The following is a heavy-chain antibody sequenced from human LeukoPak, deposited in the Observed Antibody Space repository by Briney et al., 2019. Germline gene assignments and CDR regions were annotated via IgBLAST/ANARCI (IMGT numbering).Heavy chain of an antibody. D-gene: IGHD3-10*01. J-gene: IGHJ4*02. CDR3: ARGDYYGSRGDY. CDR2: ISYDGTNK. V-gene: IGHV3-30*03. CDR1: GFTFSSYA. Sequence: PGRSLRLSCAASGFTFSSYAMHWVRQAPGKGLEWVAVISYDGTNKYYADSVKGRFTISRDNSKNTLYLQMNSLRAEDTSVYSCARGDYYGSRGDYWGQGTLVTVSS.